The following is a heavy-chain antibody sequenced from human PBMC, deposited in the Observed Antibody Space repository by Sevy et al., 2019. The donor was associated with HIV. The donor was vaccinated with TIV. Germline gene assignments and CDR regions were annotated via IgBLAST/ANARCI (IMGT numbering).Heavy chain of an antibody. D-gene: IGHD5-18*01. V-gene: IGHV3-23*01. CDR2: ISGSGGST. CDR3: ATSATFDSYAPPYYYYMDV. J-gene: IGHJ6*03. Sequence: GGSLRLSCAASGFTFSSYAMSWVRQAPGKGLEWVSAISGSGGSTYYADSVKGRFTISRDNSKNTQYLQMNSLRAEDTAVYYCATSATFDSYAPPYYYYMDVWGKGTTVTVSS. CDR1: GFTFSSYA.